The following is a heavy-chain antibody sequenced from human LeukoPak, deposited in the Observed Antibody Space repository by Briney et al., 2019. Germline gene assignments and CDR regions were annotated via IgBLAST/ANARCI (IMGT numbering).Heavy chain of an antibody. CDR2: IIGKTDGGTT. V-gene: IGHV3-15*01. Sequence: PGGSLRLSCTTSGFTFSNAWMNWVRRAPGKGLEWVGHIIGKTDGGTTDYAAPVKGRFTISRDDSKNTLYLQINSLKTEDTALYYCTTGSYYFDYWGQGTLVTVSS. CDR1: GFTFSNAW. D-gene: IGHD1-26*01. J-gene: IGHJ4*02. CDR3: TTGSYYFDY.